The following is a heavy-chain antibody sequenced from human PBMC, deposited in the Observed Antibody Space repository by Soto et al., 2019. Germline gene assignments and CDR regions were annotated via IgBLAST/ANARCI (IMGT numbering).Heavy chain of an antibody. Sequence: GGSLRLSCAASGFTFSGSSMHWVRQASGKGLEWVGRIRGKTDTYATAYAAPVRGRFTISRDDSKNTAYLQMNSLKTEDTAVYFCTKRIGAYVMDVWGQGTTVTVSS. D-gene: IGHD6-13*01. CDR1: GFTFSGSS. J-gene: IGHJ6*02. CDR2: IRGKTDTYAT. V-gene: IGHV3-73*01. CDR3: TKRIGAYVMDV.